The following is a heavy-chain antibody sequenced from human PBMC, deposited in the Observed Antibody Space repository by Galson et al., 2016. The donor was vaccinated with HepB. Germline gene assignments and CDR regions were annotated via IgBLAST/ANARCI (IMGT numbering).Heavy chain of an antibody. J-gene: IGHJ4*02. CDR2: ISDGGMRE. D-gene: IGHD3-10*01. Sequence: SLRLSCAAYGFNFAHYTMNWVRQRPGKGLEWVAFISDGGMREKYADSVRGRCTVSRDNSKNTVLLHMSSLRDDYTALYFCVRGPYDWKNEIRGETHLDHWGQGTLVIASS. V-gene: IGHV3-23*01. CDR1: GFNFAHYT. CDR3: VRGPYDWKNEIRGETHLDH.